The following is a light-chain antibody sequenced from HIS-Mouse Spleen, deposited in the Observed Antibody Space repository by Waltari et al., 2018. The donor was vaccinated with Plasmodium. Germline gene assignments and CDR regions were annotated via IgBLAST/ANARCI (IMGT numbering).Light chain of an antibody. V-gene: IGKV1-17*03. CDR1: HGLNNY. Sequence: DLQMTQSPSASPASVGDRLTIPGRASHGLNNYLAWFQQKPGKVPKRLIYAASSLQSGVPSRFSGSGSGTEFTLTISSLQPEDFATYYCLQHNSYPRTFGQGTKVEIK. CDR2: AAS. J-gene: IGKJ1*01. CDR3: LQHNSYPRT.